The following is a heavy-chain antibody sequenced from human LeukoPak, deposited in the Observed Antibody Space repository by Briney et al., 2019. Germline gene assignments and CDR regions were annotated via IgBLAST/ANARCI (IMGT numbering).Heavy chain of an antibody. CDR3: ATGYCGGDCYSGIYNWFDP. Sequence: ASVKVSCKVSGYTLTELSMHWVRQAPGKGLEWMGGFDPEDGETIYAQKFQGRVTMTEDTSTDTAYMELSSLRSEDTAVYYCATGYCGGDCYSGIYNWFDPWGQGTLVTVSS. CDR1: GYTLTELS. V-gene: IGHV1-24*01. J-gene: IGHJ5*02. CDR2: FDPEDGET. D-gene: IGHD2-21*02.